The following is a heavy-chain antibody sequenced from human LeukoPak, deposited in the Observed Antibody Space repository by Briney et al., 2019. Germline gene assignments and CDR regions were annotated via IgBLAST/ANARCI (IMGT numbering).Heavy chain of an antibody. Sequence: RGSLRLSCAASGFRFDDFAMHWVRQSPGKGLEWVSLVSEDGAKSYYAESVRGRFTISSDNSKNSLYLQMNTLRSEDTAFYYCAKEIDTLGTNAFDIWGHGTLVTVSS. CDR1: GFRFDDFA. CDR3: AKEIDTLGTNAFDI. V-gene: IGHV3-43*02. CDR2: VSEDGAKS. J-gene: IGHJ3*02. D-gene: IGHD2-15*01.